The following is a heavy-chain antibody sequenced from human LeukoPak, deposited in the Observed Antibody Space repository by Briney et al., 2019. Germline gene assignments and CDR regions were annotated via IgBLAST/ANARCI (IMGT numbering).Heavy chain of an antibody. CDR2: INYSGST. Sequence: SETLSLTCTVSGGSISSSSYYWGWIRQPPGKGLEWIGSINYSGSTYYNPSLKSRVTISVDTSKNQFSLKLSSVTAADTAVYYRARDRAVRGVIDYWGQGTLVTVSS. CDR1: GGSISSSSYY. CDR3: ARDRAVRGVIDY. D-gene: IGHD3-10*01. V-gene: IGHV4-39*07. J-gene: IGHJ4*02.